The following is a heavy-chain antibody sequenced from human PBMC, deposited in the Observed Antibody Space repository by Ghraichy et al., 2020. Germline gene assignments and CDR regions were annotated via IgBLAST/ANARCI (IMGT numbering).Heavy chain of an antibody. Sequence: SETLSLTCTVSGGSISSYYWSWIRQPPGKGLEWIGYIYYSGSTNYNPSLKSRVTISVDTSKNQFSLKLSSVTAADTAVYYCARLAPYDSSGYYLGDWGQGTLVTVSS. V-gene: IGHV4-59*01. CDR2: IYYSGST. CDR1: GGSISSYY. D-gene: IGHD3-22*01. J-gene: IGHJ4*02. CDR3: ARLAPYDSSGYYLGD.